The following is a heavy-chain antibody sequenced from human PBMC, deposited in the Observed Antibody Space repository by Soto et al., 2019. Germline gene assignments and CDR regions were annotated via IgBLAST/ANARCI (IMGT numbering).Heavy chain of an antibody. CDR1: GSSISSYY. J-gene: IGHJ6*02. CDR3: ARRAPPYYYGMDV. CDR2: IYYSGST. Sequence: SETLSLTCTVSGSSISSYYWSWIRQPPGKGLEWIGYIYYSGSTNYNPSLKSRVTISVDTSKNQFSLKLSSVTAADTAVYYCARRAPPYYYGMDVWGQGTTVTVSS. V-gene: IGHV4-59*08.